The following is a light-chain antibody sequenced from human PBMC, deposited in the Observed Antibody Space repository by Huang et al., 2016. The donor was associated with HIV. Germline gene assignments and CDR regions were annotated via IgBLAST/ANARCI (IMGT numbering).Light chain of an antibody. CDR2: WAS. J-gene: IGKJ1*01. V-gene: IGKV4-1*01. CDR1: QSVLYSSNNKNY. CDR3: QQYYSIPWT. Sequence: DIVMTQSPDSLAVSLGERATIDCQSSQSVLYSSNNKNYLAWYQQKSGQSPKLLIYWASTRESGVPDRFSGSGSGTDFTLTISSLQAEDVAVYFCQQYYSIPWTFGQGTKVEVK.